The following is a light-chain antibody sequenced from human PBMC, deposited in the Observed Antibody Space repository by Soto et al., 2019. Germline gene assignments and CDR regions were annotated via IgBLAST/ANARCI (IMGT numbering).Light chain of an antibody. J-gene: IGKJ4*01. Sequence: IQFTHAPASLSASVGDRVTITCRASQSISSYLNWYQQKPGKAPKLLIYAASSLQSGVPSRFSGSGSGTDFTLTISSLQPEDFATYYCQQSYSTPRTFGGGTKVDIK. V-gene: IGKV1-39*01. CDR2: AAS. CDR1: QSISSY. CDR3: QQSYSTPRT.